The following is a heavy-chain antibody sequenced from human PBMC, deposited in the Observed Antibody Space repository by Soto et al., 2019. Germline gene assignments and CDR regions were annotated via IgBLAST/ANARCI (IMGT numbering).Heavy chain of an antibody. CDR2: IYHSGST. D-gene: IGHD2-15*01. CDR1: GGSISSGGYS. CDR3: ARDLGCSGGSCYSPLVGYYYYGMDV. J-gene: IGHJ6*02. V-gene: IGHV4-30-2*01. Sequence: SETLSLTCAVSGGSISSGGYSWSWIRQPPGKGLEWIGYIYHSGSTYYNPSLKSRVTISVDRSKNQFSLKLSSVTAADTAVYYCARDLGCSGGSCYSPLVGYYYYGMDVWGQGTTVTVSS.